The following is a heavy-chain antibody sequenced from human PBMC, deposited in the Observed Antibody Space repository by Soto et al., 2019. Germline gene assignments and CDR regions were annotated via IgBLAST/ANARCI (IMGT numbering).Heavy chain of an antibody. CDR2: INHSGST. J-gene: IGHJ4*02. CDR1: GGSFSGYY. CDR3: ARAGAAAGLTYFDY. D-gene: IGHD6-13*01. Sequence: PSETLSLTCAVYGGSFSGYYWSWIRQPPGKGLEWIGEINHSGSTNYNPSLKSRVTISVDTSKNQFSLKLSSVTAADTAVYYCARAGAAAGLTYFDYWGQGTLVTVSS. V-gene: IGHV4-34*01.